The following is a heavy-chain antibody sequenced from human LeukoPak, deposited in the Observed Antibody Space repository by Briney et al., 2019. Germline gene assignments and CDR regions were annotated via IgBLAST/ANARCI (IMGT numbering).Heavy chain of an antibody. Sequence: GGSLRLSCAASGFTFSSYSMNWVRQAPGKGLEWVSSISSSSSYIYYADSVKGRFTISRDNAKNSLYLQMNSLRAEDTAAYYCAARRIVGASSFDYWGQGTLVTVSS. CDR3: AARRIVGASSFDY. CDR1: GFTFSSYS. V-gene: IGHV3-21*01. CDR2: ISSSSSYI. J-gene: IGHJ4*02. D-gene: IGHD1-26*01.